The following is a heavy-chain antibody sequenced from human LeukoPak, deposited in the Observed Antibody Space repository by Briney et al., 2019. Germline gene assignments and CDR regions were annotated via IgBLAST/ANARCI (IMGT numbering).Heavy chain of an antibody. CDR2: INHSGST. CDR1: GGSFSGYY. CDR3: ARGLGSSIAMIPFDY. D-gene: IGHD3-22*01. Sequence: SEILSLTCAVYGGSFSGYYWSWIRQPPGKGLEWIGEINHSGSTNYNPSLKSRVTISVDTSKNQFSLKLSSVTAADTAVYYCARGLGSSIAMIPFDYWGQGTLVTVSS. V-gene: IGHV4-34*01. J-gene: IGHJ4*02.